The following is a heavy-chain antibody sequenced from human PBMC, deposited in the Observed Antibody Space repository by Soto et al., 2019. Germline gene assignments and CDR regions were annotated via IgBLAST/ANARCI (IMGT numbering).Heavy chain of an antibody. CDR3: ARGGYYYENSGQNAYDY. V-gene: IGHV4-59*12. Sequence: PSLTCTVSGGSIIGFYWSWMRQPPGKGLEWIGYIFYAGTTLHTPSLKSRVTISVDTSKNQFSLKLSSVTAADTAVYYCARGGYYYENSGQNAYDYWGQGILVTVSS. D-gene: IGHD3-22*01. CDR1: GGSIIGFY. CDR2: IFYAGTT. J-gene: IGHJ4*01.